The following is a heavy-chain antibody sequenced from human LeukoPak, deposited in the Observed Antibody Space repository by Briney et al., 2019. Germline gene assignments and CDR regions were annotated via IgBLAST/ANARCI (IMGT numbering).Heavy chain of an antibody. CDR1: GFTFSSFA. D-gene: IGHD5-12*01. Sequence: GGSLRLSCAASGFTFSSFAMHWVRQSPGKGLEWVAVISYDGRTKYYADSVKGRFTISRDNSNNSLSLEMNSLRPDDTAVFYCAKDESSGYVWPNYFYGLDVWGQGTTVAVSS. V-gene: IGHV3-30*04. J-gene: IGHJ6*02. CDR3: AKDESSGYVWPNYFYGLDV. CDR2: ISYDGRTK.